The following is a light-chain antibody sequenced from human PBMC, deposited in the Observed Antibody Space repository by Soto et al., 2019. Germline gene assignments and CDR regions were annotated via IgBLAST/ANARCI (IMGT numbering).Light chain of an antibody. V-gene: IGLV2-14*01. CDR3: SSYTSSSTPVV. CDR2: DVS. J-gene: IGLJ2*01. Sequence: QSALTQPASVSGSPGQSITISCTGTSSDVGTYNYDSWYQQHPGKAPKLMIYDVSYRPSGVSDRFSGSKSGNTASLTISGLQAEDEADYYCSSYTSSSTPVVFGGGTKLTVL. CDR1: SSDVGTYNY.